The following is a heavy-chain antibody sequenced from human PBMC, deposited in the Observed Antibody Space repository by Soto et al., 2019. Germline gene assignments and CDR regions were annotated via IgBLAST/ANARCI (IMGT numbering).Heavy chain of an antibody. CDR1: GFTFGDYA. Sequence: PGGSLRLSCTASGFTFGDYAMSWFRQAPGKGLEWVGFIRSKAYGGTTEYAASVKGRFTISRDDSKSIAYLQMNSLKTEDTAVYYCTRAHPGIAAAGHYYYGMDVWGQGTTVTVSS. CDR2: IRSKAYGGTT. J-gene: IGHJ6*02. CDR3: TRAHPGIAAAGHYYYGMDV. V-gene: IGHV3-49*03. D-gene: IGHD6-13*01.